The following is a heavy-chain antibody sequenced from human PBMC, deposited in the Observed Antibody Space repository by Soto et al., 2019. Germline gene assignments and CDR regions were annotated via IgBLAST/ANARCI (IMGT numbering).Heavy chain of an antibody. Sequence: EVQLVESGGGLVQPGGSLRLSCAASGFTFSSYEMNWVRQAPGKGLEWVSYISSSGSTIYYADSVKGRFTISRDNAKNSLYLQMNSLRAEDTAVYYCARWRRTTVRTGGPGDFDYWGQGTLVTVSS. V-gene: IGHV3-48*03. CDR3: ARWRRTTVRTGGPGDFDY. CDR2: ISSSGSTI. J-gene: IGHJ4*02. CDR1: GFTFSSYE. D-gene: IGHD4-17*01.